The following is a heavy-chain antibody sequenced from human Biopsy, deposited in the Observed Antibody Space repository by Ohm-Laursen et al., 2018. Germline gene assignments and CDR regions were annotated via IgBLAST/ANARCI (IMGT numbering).Heavy chain of an antibody. J-gene: IGHJ4*02. CDR1: GESMGTYY. D-gene: IGHD2-15*01. CDR2: ISNSGNT. CDR3: ARRGSGGRSFDY. V-gene: IGHV4-59*08. Sequence: TLSLTCTVSGESMGTYYWSWIRQPPGKGLEWIGFISNSGNTNYNPSLKSRVTISVDMSKNQISLKLGSVTVADTAVFYCARRGSGGRSFDYWGQGSLVTVSP.